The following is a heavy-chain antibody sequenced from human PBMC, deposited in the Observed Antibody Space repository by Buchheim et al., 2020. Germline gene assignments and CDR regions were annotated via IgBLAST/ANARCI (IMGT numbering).Heavy chain of an antibody. D-gene: IGHD2-2*01. CDR1: GFSLSTSGMC. V-gene: IGHV2-70*15. CDR3: ARIVVVPAAMEYYYYGMDV. J-gene: IGHJ6*02. Sequence: QVTLRESGPALVKPTQTLTLTCTFSGFSLSTSGMCVSWIRQPPGKALEWLARIDWDDDKYYSTSLKTRPTISKDTSKNQVVLTMTNMDPVDTATYYCARIVVVPAAMEYYYYGMDVWDQGTT. CDR2: IDWDDDK.